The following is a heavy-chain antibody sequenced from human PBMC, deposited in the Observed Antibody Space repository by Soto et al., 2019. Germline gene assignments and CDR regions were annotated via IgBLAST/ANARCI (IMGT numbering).Heavy chain of an antibody. J-gene: IGHJ5*02. Sequence: QVQLVQSGAEVKKPWASVKVSCKASGYTFTTHGISWVRQVPGQGLEWMGWVRGDNGHTNYAQSLQGRGTMTTDTSTNTAYMELRSLRSDDTAVYYCARDLGYCRSGTCYREWFDPWGQGTLVTVSS. V-gene: IGHV1-18*01. CDR2: VRGDNGHT. D-gene: IGHD2-15*01. CDR3: ARDLGYCRSGTCYREWFDP. CDR1: GYTFTTHG.